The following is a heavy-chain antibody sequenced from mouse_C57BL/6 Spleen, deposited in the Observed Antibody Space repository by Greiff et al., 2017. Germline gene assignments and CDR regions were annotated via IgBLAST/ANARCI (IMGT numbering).Heavy chain of an antibody. D-gene: IGHD4-1*02. CDR3: ARGHGQLGPPSYYFDY. CDR2: IYPSDSET. V-gene: IGHV1-61*01. J-gene: IGHJ2*01. Sequence: QVQLQQSGAELVRPGSSVKLSCKASGYTFTSYWMDWVKQRPGQGLEWIGNIYPSDSETHYNQKFKDKATLTVDKSSSTAYMQLSSLTSEDSAVYYCARGHGQLGPPSYYFDYWGQGTTLTVSS. CDR1: GYTFTSYW.